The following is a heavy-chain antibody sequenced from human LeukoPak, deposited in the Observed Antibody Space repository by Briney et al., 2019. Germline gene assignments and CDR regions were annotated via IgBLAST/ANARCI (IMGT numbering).Heavy chain of an antibody. V-gene: IGHV3-73*01. D-gene: IGHD6-6*01. CDR1: GFTFSGSA. CDR3: TREVAARWYYYYYMDV. Sequence: GGSLRLSCAASGFTFSGSAMHWVRQASGKGLEWVGRIRSKANSYATAYAASVKGRFTISRDDSKNTAYLQMNSLKTEDTAVYYCTREVAARWYYYYYMDVWGKGTTVTVSS. J-gene: IGHJ6*03. CDR2: IRSKANSYAT.